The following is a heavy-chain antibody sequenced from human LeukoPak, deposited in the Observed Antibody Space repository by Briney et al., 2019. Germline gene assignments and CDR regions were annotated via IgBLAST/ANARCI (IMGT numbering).Heavy chain of an antibody. CDR1: GFTFTNYW. V-gene: IGHV3-74*01. Sequence: QLGGSLRLSCVVSGFTFTNYWMSWVRQAPGKGLVWVSRIASDGSSTTYADSVKGRFSISRDNAKNTLYLQMNSLRVEDTAVYYCARGRPHGNDYWGQGTLVTVSS. J-gene: IGHJ4*02. CDR2: IASDGSST. CDR3: ARGRPHGNDY. D-gene: IGHD4-23*01.